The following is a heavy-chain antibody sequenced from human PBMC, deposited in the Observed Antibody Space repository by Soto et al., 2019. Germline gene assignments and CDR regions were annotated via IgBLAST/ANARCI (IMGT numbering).Heavy chain of an antibody. CDR3: AIVVVTPYGWFDP. V-gene: IGHV4-38-2*01. D-gene: IGHD3-22*01. CDR1: GYSISSGYY. J-gene: IGHJ5*02. CDR2: IYHSGST. Sequence: SETLSLTCAVSGYSISSGYYWGWIRRPPGKGLEWIGSIYHSGSTYYNPSLKSRVTISVDTSKNQFSLKLSSVTAADTAVYYCAIVVVTPYGWFDPWGQGTLVTVSS.